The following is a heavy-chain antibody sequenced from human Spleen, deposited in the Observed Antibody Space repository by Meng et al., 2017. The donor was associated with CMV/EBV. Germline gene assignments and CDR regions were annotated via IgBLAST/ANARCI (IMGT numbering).Heavy chain of an antibody. CDR3: ARTIAAAGVDAFDI. Sequence: SETLSLTCTVSGYSISSGYYWGWIRQPPGKGLEWIGSIYHSGSTYYNPSLKSRVTISVDTSKNQFSLKLSSVTAADTAVYYCARTIAAAGVDAFDIWGQGTMVTVS. CDR2: IYHSGST. CDR1: GYSISSGYY. D-gene: IGHD6-13*01. V-gene: IGHV4-38-2*02. J-gene: IGHJ3*02.